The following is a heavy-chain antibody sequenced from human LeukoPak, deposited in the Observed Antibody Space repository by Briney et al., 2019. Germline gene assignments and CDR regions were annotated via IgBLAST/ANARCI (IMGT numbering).Heavy chain of an antibody. CDR2: ISGSGGST. D-gene: IGHD3-22*01. CDR3: AKDRPGYYYDSSGYYPDFDY. Sequence: GGSLRLSCAASGFTFSSYAMSWVRQAPGKGLEWVSAISGSGGSTYYADSVKGRFTISRDNSENTLYLQMNSLRAEDTAVYYCAKDRPGYYYDSSGYYPDFDYWGQGTLVTVSS. J-gene: IGHJ4*02. CDR1: GFTFSSYA. V-gene: IGHV3-23*01.